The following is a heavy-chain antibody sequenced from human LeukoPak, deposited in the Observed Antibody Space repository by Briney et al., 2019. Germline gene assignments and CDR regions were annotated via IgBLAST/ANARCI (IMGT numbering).Heavy chain of an antibody. CDR2: INPSSGGT. Sequence: GASVKVSCKASGYMFIGYYIHWVRQAPGQGLEWMGWINPSSGGTNYAQKFRGRVTMTRAPSINTAYMEVISLASDDTAVYYCARDSSITTPRGGFDIWGQGTKVTVSS. V-gene: IGHV1-2*02. J-gene: IGHJ3*02. CDR3: ARDSSITTPRGGFDI. D-gene: IGHD3-22*01. CDR1: GYMFIGYY.